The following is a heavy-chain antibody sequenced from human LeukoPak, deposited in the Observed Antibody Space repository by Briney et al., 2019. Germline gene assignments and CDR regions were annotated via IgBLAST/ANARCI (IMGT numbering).Heavy chain of an antibody. D-gene: IGHD3-10*01. V-gene: IGHV4-34*01. Sequence: KPSETLSLTCAVYGGSFSGYYWSWIRQPPGKGLEWIGDINHSGSTNYNPSLKSRVTISVDTSKNQFSLKLNSVTAADTAVYYCARGIPVYGVIMIYYSYYMDVWGKGTTVTVSS. CDR3: ARGIPVYGVIMIYYSYYMDV. CDR2: INHSGST. CDR1: GGSFSGYY. J-gene: IGHJ6*03.